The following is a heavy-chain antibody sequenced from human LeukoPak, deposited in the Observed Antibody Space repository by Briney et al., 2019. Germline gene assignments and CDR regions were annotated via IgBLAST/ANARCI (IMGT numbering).Heavy chain of an antibody. CDR3: ARIREIVVVPAALDY. CDR2: IKDDGSEE. CDR1: GFNFNNYW. J-gene: IGHJ4*02. Sequence: GGSLRLSCAASGFNFNNYWMSWLRQAPGKGLEWVANIKDDGSEEYYVDSVKGRFTIVRDNAYNSLYLQMNSLRAEDTAVYYCARIREIVVVPAALDYWGQGTLVTVSS. D-gene: IGHD2-2*01. V-gene: IGHV3-7*01.